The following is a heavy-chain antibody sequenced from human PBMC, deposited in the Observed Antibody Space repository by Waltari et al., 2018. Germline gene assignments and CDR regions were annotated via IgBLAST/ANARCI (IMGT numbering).Heavy chain of an antibody. J-gene: IGHJ6*02. CDR1: GLTFHDCA. Sequence: EVLLVESGGGLVQPGRSLRLSCAASGLTFHDCAMHSVRQAPGKGLEWVSGICSNSGGIGYAHSVKGQVTISGDNAKNSLYLQRSSLRAEDTAMYYCARDGGSGSHYYYGMDVWGQGTTVTVSS. V-gene: IGHV3-9*01. D-gene: IGHD3-10*01. CDR2: ICSNSGGI. CDR3: ARDGGSGSHYYYGMDV.